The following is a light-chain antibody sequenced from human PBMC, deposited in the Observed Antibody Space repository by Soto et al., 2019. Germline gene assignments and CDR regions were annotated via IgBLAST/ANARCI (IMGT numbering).Light chain of an antibody. J-gene: IGLJ1*01. Sequence: QSVLTQPASVSGSPGQSITISCTGTSSDVGGYNYVSWYQQHPGKAPKLMIYDVSHRPSGVSNRFSGSKSGNTASLTISGLQAEDEADYYCSSYTSSRSYVFGTGTKLTVL. V-gene: IGLV2-14*01. CDR3: SSYTSSRSYV. CDR1: SSDVGGYNY. CDR2: DVS.